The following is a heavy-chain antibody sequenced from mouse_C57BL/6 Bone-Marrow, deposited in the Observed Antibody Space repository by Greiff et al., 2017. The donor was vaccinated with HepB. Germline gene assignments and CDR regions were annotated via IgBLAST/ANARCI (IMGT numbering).Heavy chain of an antibody. V-gene: IGHV1-82*01. CDR1: GYAFSSSW. Sequence: QVQLQQSGPELVKPGASVKISCKASGYAFSSSWMNWVKQRPGKGLEWIGRIYPGDGDTNYNGKFKGKATLTADKSSSTAYMQLSSLTSEDSAVYFCARHYGSSLYYYAMDYWGQGTSVTVSS. D-gene: IGHD1-1*01. CDR2: IYPGDGDT. J-gene: IGHJ4*01. CDR3: ARHYGSSLYYYAMDY.